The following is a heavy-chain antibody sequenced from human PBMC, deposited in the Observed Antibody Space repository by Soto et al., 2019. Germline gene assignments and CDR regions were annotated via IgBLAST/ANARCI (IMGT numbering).Heavy chain of an antibody. Sequence: QVQLVQSGAAVKKPGASVKVSCKASGYTFTTYDINWVRQATGQRPEWLGWMNPKSGTTGYAQQFQGRVSMTTNTSINTAYMEVSSLRSDDTAVYYCVRVGRYGGYEKSQYYYFAMDVWGQGTTVVVSS. J-gene: IGHJ6*02. D-gene: IGHD5-12*01. CDR2: MNPKSGTT. V-gene: IGHV1-8*01. CDR3: VRVGRYGGYEKSQYYYFAMDV. CDR1: GYTFTTYD.